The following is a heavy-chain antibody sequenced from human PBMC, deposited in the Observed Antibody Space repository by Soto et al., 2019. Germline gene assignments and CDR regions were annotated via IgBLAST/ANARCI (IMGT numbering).Heavy chain of an antibody. J-gene: IGHJ6*02. Sequence: SVKVSCKASGGTFSSYAISWVRQAPGQGLEWMGGIIPIFGTANYAQKFRGRVTITADKSTSTAYMELSSLRSEDTAVYYCARGQRGYSGYDPGVYYYYGMDVWGQGTTVTVSS. V-gene: IGHV1-69*06. CDR2: IIPIFGTA. CDR1: GGTFSSYA. CDR3: ARGQRGYSGYDPGVYYYYGMDV. D-gene: IGHD5-12*01.